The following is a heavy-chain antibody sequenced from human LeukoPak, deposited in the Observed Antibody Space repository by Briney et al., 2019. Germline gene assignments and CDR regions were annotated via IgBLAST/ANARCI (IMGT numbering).Heavy chain of an antibody. CDR3: ARRSMVRGITMKYNWFDP. Sequence: SETLSLTCTVSGDSISSSSYYWDWIRQPPGKGLEWIGEINHSGSTNYNPSLKSRVTISVDTSKNQFSLKLSSVTAADTAVYYCARRSMVRGITMKYNWFDPWGQGTLVTVSS. CDR1: GDSISSSSYY. V-gene: IGHV4-39*07. D-gene: IGHD3-10*01. CDR2: INHSGST. J-gene: IGHJ5*02.